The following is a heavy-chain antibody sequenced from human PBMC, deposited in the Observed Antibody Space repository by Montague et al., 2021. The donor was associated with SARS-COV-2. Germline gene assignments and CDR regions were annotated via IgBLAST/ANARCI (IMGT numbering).Heavy chain of an antibody. Sequence: ETLSLTCAVYGGSFSGYYWSWIRQPPGKGLEWIGEINHSGSTNYNPSLKSRVTISVDTSKNQFSLKLSSVTAADTAVYYCARGYDYVWGSYRYLHWFDPWGQGTLVTVSS. D-gene: IGHD3-16*02. CDR3: ARGYDYVWGSYRYLHWFDP. CDR1: GGSFSGYY. V-gene: IGHV4-34*01. CDR2: INHSGST. J-gene: IGHJ5*02.